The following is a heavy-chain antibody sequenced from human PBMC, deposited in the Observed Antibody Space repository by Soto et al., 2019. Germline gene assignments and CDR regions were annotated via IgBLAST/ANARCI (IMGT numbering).Heavy chain of an antibody. CDR3: ARDRDYGSGSYYNFDY. CDR2: IIPIFGTA. CDR1: GGTFSSYA. V-gene: IGHV1-69*13. Sequence: ASVKVSCKASGGTFSSYAISWVRQAPGQGLEWMGGIIPIFGTADYAQKFQGRVTITADESTSTAYVELSSLRSEDTAVYYCARDRDYGSGSYYNFDYWGQGTLVTV. D-gene: IGHD3-10*01. J-gene: IGHJ4*02.